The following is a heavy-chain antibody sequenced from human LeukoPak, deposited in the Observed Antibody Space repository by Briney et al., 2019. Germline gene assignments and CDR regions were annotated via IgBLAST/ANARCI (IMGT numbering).Heavy chain of an antibody. V-gene: IGHV3-23*01. CDR3: AKGARSSGSSYFDY. J-gene: IGHJ4*02. Sequence: GGSLRLSCAASGFTFTSYAMNWVRQAPGKGLAWVSAISGSGGSTYSADSLKGRFTISRDNSKNTLYLQMNSLRVEDTAVYYCAKGARSSGSSYFDYCGQGTLVTVSS. D-gene: IGHD3-10*01. CDR2: ISGSGGST. CDR1: GFTFTSYA.